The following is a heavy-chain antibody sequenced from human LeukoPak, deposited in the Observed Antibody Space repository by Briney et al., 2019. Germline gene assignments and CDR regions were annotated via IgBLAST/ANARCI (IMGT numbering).Heavy chain of an antibody. D-gene: IGHD1-1*01. CDR1: GGSTSDYY. CDR3: ARGPPRTGRERYFDY. CDR2: IYYRGTT. Sequence: SETLSLTCTVAGGSTSDYYWNWIRQPPGKGLEWIGYIYYRGTTNYNPSLNSRVTISLDSSKNQFSLRLNSVTAADTAIYYCARGPPRTGRERYFDYWGQGTLVSVSS. V-gene: IGHV4-59*01. J-gene: IGHJ4*02.